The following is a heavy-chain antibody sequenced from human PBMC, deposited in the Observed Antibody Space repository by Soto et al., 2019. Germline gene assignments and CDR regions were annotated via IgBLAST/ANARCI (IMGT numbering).Heavy chain of an antibody. CDR1: GYTFVGYY. CDR3: ARDADFLRGGGMDL. Sequence: QEQLVQSGAEVKKPGASVKVSCKASGYTFVGYYLHWVRQAPGQGLEWLGWLNPNSGGTNYAQRFQGRVTMTRDESISTAALELSRLKPDDTAVYFCARDADFLRGGGMDLWGQGTTVTVSS. V-gene: IGHV1-2*02. D-gene: IGHD3-3*01. J-gene: IGHJ6*02. CDR2: LNPNSGGT.